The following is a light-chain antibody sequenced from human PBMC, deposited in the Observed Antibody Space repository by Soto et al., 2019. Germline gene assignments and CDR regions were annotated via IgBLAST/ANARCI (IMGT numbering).Light chain of an antibody. V-gene: IGLV1-40*01. CDR1: ISNIGAGYD. Sequence: QSVLTQPPSVSGAPGQRVTIYCTGSISNIGAGYDVHWYQQLPGTASKLLIYGNNNRPSGVPDRLSGSRSGTSASLAISGLQPEDEADYYCQSYDSSLSAHYLFGTGTKLTVL. J-gene: IGLJ1*01. CDR3: QSYDSSLSAHYL. CDR2: GNN.